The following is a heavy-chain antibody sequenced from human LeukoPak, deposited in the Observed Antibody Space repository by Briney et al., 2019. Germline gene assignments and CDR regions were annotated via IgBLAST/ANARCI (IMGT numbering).Heavy chain of an antibody. CDR3: ARGGGDYTVYFDS. V-gene: IGHV4-34*01. CDR1: GGSFSGYY. Sequence: PSETLSLTCAVYGGSFSGYYWSWIRQPPGKGLEWIGEINHSGSTNYNPSLKSRVTISVDTSKNQFSLKLSSVTAADTAVYFCARGGGDYTVYFDSWGQGSLVTVSS. J-gene: IGHJ4*02. D-gene: IGHD4-17*01. CDR2: INHSGST.